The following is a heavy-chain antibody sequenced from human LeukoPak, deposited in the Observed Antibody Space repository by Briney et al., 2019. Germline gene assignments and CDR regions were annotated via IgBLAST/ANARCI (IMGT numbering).Heavy chain of an antibody. V-gene: IGHV4-59*01. D-gene: IGHD5-12*01. CDR3: ARSGSKSGYEGVYFDY. CDR1: GGSISSYY. Sequence: SETLSLTCTVSGGSISSYYWSWIRQPPGKGLEWIGYIYYSGSTNYNPSLKSRVTISVDTSKSQFSLKLSSVTAADTAVYYCARSGSKSGYEGVYFDYWGQGTLVTVSS. CDR2: IYYSGST. J-gene: IGHJ4*02.